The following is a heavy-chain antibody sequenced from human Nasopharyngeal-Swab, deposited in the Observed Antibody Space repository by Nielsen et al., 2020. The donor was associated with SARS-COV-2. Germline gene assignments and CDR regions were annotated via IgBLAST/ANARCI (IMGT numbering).Heavy chain of an antibody. V-gene: IGHV3-13*01. CDR3: ARGFYDSSGYVEDAFDI. D-gene: IGHD3-22*01. CDR2: IGTAGDT. J-gene: IGHJ3*02. Sequence: GESLKISCAASGFTFSSYDMRWVRQATGKGLEWVSAIGTAGDTYYPGSVKGRFTISRENAKNSLYLQMNSLRAEDTAVYYCARGFYDSSGYVEDAFDIWGQGTMVTVSS. CDR1: GFTFSSYD.